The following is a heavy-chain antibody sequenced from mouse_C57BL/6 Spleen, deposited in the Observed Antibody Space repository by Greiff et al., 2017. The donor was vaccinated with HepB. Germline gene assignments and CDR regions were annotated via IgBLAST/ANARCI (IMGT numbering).Heavy chain of an antibody. CDR3: TRESYYGSSYNLY. Sequence: QVQLQQSGAELVRPGASVTLSCKASGYTFTDYEMHWVKQTPVHGLEWIGAIDPETGGTAYNQKFKGKAILTADKSSSTAYMELRSLTSEDSAVYYCTRESYYGSSYNLYWGQGTTLTVSS. V-gene: IGHV1-15*01. CDR2: IDPETGGT. J-gene: IGHJ2*01. D-gene: IGHD1-1*01. CDR1: GYTFTDYE.